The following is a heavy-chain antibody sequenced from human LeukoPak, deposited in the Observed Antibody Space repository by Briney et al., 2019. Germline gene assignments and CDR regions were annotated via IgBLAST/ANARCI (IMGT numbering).Heavy chain of an antibody. J-gene: IGHJ4*02. CDR1: GFTFSSYE. D-gene: IGHD1-26*01. CDR2: ISSSGTTT. Sequence: PGGSLRLSCAASGFTFSSYEMNWVRQAPGKGLEWVSYISSSGTTTYYADSVKGRLTISRDNSKNTLYPQMNSLRAEDTAVYYCARGAGGSYPIDYWGQGTLVTVSS. CDR3: ARGAGGSYPIDY. V-gene: IGHV3-48*03.